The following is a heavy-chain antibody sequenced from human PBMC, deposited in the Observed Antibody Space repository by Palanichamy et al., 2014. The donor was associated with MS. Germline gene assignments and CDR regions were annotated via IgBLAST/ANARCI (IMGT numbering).Heavy chain of an antibody. CDR2: IWYDGSNK. CDR1: GFTFSSYG. V-gene: IGHV3-33*01. Sequence: GGGVVQPGRSLRLSCAASGFTFSSYGMHWVRQAPGKGLEWVAVIWYDGSNKYYADSVKGRFTISRDNSKNTLYLQMNSLRAEDTAVYYCARGLTTVTLSYFDHWGQGTLVTVSS. D-gene: IGHD4-17*01. CDR3: ARGLTTVTLSYFDH. J-gene: IGHJ4*02.